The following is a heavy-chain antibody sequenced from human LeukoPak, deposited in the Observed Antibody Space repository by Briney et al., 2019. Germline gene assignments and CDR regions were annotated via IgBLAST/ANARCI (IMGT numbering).Heavy chain of an antibody. CDR2: INPNSGGT. CDR3: ARVGYQRDGYNWWVRNGSGDWFDP. Sequence: GASVKVSCKASGYTFTGYYMHWVRQAPGQGLEWMGWINPNSGGTNYAQKFQGWVTMTRDTSISTAYMELSRLRSDDTAVYYCARVGYQRDGYNWWVRNGSGDWFDPWGQGTLVTVSS. V-gene: IGHV1-2*04. J-gene: IGHJ5*02. CDR1: GYTFTGYY. D-gene: IGHD5-24*01.